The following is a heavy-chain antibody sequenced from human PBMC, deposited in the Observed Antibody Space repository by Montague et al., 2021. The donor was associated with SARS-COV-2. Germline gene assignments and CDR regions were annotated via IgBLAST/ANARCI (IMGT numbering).Heavy chain of an antibody. D-gene: IGHD3-10*01. V-gene: IGHV4-39*01. J-gene: IGHJ3*02. Sequence: SETLSLTCTVSGGSITRNYYWGWIRQPPGKGLEWVGNIYYSGTTFINPSLESRVTISVDASKNQFSLNLTSVTAADTAVHYCARPLVRGAPKAFDIWGQGALVIVSS. CDR1: GGSITRNYY. CDR3: ARPLVRGAPKAFDI. CDR2: IYYSGTT.